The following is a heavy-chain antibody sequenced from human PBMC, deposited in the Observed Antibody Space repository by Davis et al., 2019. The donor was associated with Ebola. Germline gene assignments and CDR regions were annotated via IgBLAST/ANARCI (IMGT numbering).Heavy chain of an antibody. CDR1: GGSFSGYY. Sequence: MPGGSLRLSCAVYGGSFSGYYWYWIRQPPGKGLEWIGEITHRGSINYNPSLKSRVTLSIDTSKDQFSLTLRSVTAADTAVYYCARHPLQWLRQLSLYNYFDPWGLGTLVTVSS. D-gene: IGHD3-10*01. CDR3: ARHPLQWLRQLSLYNYFDP. CDR2: ITHRGSI. J-gene: IGHJ5*02. V-gene: IGHV4-34*01.